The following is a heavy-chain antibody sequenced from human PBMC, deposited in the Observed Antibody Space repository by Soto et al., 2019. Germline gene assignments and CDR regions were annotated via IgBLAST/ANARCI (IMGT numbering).Heavy chain of an antibody. CDR2: IYWNDDK. CDR3: VHSYYASTGYYFGY. V-gene: IGHV2-5*01. D-gene: IGHD3-22*01. Sequence: SGPTLVNPTQTLTLTCTFSGFSLSTSGMCVGWIRQPPGKALDWLALIYWNDDKRYSPSLKSRLTITKDTSKNQVVLTMTNMDPVDTATYYCVHSYYASTGYYFGYWGQGTLVTVSS. CDR1: GFSLSTSGMC. J-gene: IGHJ4*02.